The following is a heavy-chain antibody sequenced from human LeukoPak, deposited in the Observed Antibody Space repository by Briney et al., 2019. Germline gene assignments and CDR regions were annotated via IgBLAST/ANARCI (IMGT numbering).Heavy chain of an antibody. CDR2: IWYDGRDK. J-gene: IGHJ4*02. D-gene: IGHD5-18*01. CDR1: GFTFSGCG. V-gene: IGHV3-30*02. Sequence: TGGSLRLSCAASGFTFSGCGMHWVRQAPAKGLEWVAFIWYDGRDKYYADSVKGQFTISRDNSKNTLYLQMNSLRAEDTAVYYCAKDPYSYGSYFDYWGQGTLVIVSS. CDR3: AKDPYSYGSYFDY.